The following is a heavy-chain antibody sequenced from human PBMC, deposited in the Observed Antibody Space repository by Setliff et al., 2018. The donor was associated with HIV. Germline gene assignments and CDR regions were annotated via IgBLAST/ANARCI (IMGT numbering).Heavy chain of an antibody. CDR3: ASHLPPYSGNFDY. CDR1: GDSISSGSYY. CDR2: IYYSGNT. J-gene: IGHJ4*01. D-gene: IGHD1-26*01. Sequence: PSETLSLTCSVSGDSISSGSYYWGWIRQPPGKGLEWIGTIYYSGNTYYNPSLKSRVTISVDTSKNQISLKLSSVTAADTAVYYCASHLPPYSGNFDYWGHGTLVTVSS. V-gene: IGHV4-39*01.